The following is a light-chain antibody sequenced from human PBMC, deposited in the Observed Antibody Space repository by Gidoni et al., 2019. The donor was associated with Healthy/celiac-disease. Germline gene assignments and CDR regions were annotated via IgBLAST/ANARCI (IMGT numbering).Light chain of an antibody. J-gene: IGKJ1*01. V-gene: IGKV1-5*03. CDR3: QQYNRFWT. CDR1: QSISSW. CDR2: KAS. Sequence: DIQMTQSPSTLSASVGDRVNITCRASQSISSWLAWYRQKPGKAPKLLIYKASSLESGVPSRFSGSGSGTEFTLTISSLQPDDFATYYCQQYNRFWTFGQGTRVEIK.